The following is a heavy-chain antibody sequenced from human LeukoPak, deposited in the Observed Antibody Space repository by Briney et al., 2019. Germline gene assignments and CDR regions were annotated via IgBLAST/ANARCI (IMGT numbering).Heavy chain of an antibody. CDR3: AKDYYDSSGFSFNWFDP. V-gene: IGHV3-23*01. Sequence: GGSLRLSCAASGFTFSSYAMSWVRQAPGKGLEWVSAISGSGGSTYYADSVKGRFTISRDNSKNMLYLQMNSLRAEDTAVYYCAKDYYDSSGFSFNWFDPWGQGTLVTVSS. D-gene: IGHD3-22*01. CDR2: ISGSGGST. J-gene: IGHJ5*02. CDR1: GFTFSSYA.